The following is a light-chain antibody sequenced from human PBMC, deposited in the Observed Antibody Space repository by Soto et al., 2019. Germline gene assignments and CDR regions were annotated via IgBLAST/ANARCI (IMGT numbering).Light chain of an antibody. Sequence: EIVMTQSPATLSVSPGERATLSCRASQTVSSNLAWFQQKLGQAPRLLIYAASTRATGLPARFSGSGSGTEFTLTISSLQSEDFAVYYCQQYNNWPPRYSFGQGTKLEIK. CDR3: QQYNNWPPRYS. CDR2: AAS. CDR1: QTVSSN. J-gene: IGKJ2*01. V-gene: IGKV3-15*01.